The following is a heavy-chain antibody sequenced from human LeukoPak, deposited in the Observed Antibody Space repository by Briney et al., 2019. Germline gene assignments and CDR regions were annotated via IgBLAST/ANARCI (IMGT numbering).Heavy chain of an antibody. J-gene: IGHJ4*02. CDR1: GYTLTELS. CDR2: FDPEDGET. V-gene: IGHV1-24*01. CDR3: ARAKEDYYGSGSYSTYD. Sequence: ASVKVSCKVSGYTLTELSMHWVRQAPGKGLEWMGGFDPEDGETIYAQKFQGRVTMTEDTSTDTAYMELSSLRSEDTAVYYCARAKEDYYGSGSYSTYDWGQGTLVTVSS. D-gene: IGHD3-10*01.